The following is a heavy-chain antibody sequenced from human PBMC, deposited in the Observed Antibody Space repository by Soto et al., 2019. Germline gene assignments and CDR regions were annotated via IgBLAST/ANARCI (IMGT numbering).Heavy chain of an antibody. D-gene: IGHD3-10*01. CDR1: GFTFSSYG. Sequence: GGSLRLSCAASGFTFSSYGMHWVRQAPGKGLEWVAVISYDGSNKYYADSVKGRFTISRDNSKNTLYLQMNSLRAEDTAVYYCAKFGIFDYWGQGTLVTVSS. J-gene: IGHJ4*02. CDR3: AKFGIFDY. CDR2: ISYDGSNK. V-gene: IGHV3-30*18.